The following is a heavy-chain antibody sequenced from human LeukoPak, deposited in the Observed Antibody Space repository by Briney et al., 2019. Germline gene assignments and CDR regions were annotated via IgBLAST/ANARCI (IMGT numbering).Heavy chain of an antibody. V-gene: IGHV1-69*01. CDR1: GGTFSSYA. Sequence: SVKVSCKASGGTFSSYAISWVRQAPGQGHEWMGGIIPIFGTANYAQKFQGRVTITADESTSTAYMELSSLRSEDTAVDYSARDRARNNWNYDWFDPWGQGTLVTVSS. CDR3: ARDRARNNWNYDWFDP. J-gene: IGHJ5*02. D-gene: IGHD1-7*01. CDR2: IIPIFGTA.